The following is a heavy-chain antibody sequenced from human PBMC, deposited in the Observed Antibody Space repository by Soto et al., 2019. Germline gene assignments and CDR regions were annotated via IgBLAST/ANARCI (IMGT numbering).Heavy chain of an antibody. CDR2: IYYSGST. CDR1: GGSISSYY. J-gene: IGHJ4*02. D-gene: IGHD6-19*01. Sequence: SETLSLTCTVSGGSISSYYWSWIRQPPGKGLEWIGYIYYSGSTNYNPSLKSRVTIPVDTSKNQFSLKLSSVTAADTAVYYCARDDGYSSGWYALDYWGQGTLVTVSS. V-gene: IGHV4-59*01. CDR3: ARDDGYSSGWYALDY.